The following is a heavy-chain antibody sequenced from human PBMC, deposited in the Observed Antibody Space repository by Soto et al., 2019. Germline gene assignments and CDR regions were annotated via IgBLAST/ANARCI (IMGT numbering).Heavy chain of an antibody. V-gene: IGHV4-34*01. CDR2: INHSGST. Sequence: KPSETLSLTCAVYGGSFSGYYWSWIRQPPGKGLEWIGEINHSGSTNYNPSLKSRVTISVDTSKNQFSLKLSSVTAADTAVYYCARAPLGWLRSNDYWGQGXLVTVHS. CDR1: GGSFSGYY. CDR3: ARAPLGWLRSNDY. D-gene: IGHD5-12*01. J-gene: IGHJ4*02.